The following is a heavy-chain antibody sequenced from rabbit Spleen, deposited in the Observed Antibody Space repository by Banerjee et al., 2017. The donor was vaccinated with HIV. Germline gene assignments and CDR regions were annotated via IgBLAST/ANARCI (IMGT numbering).Heavy chain of an antibody. CDR3: VRDQAGYAGYGPYYFYL. CDR1: GFTLSSYY. CDR2: IDPVFGIT. Sequence: QLEESAGGLVQPGGSLKLSCKASGFTLSSYYMNWVRPAPGKGLEWIGYIDPVFGITYYANWVNGRFSISRENTQNTLYLQLSSLTAADTATYFCVRDQAGYAGYGPYYFYLWGPGTLVTVS. J-gene: IGHJ4*01. V-gene: IGHV1S7*01. D-gene: IGHD7-1*01.